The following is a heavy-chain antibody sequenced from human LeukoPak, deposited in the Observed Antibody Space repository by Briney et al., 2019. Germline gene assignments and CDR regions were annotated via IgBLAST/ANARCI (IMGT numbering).Heavy chain of an antibody. CDR3: ANVRYCSSTSCPDY. Sequence: GSLRLSCAPSRFTLSSYALCCVRQAPGKGLECVSAISGSGGSTYYADSVKGRFTISRDNSKNTLYLQMNSLRAEDTAVYYCANVRYCSSTSCPDYWGQGTLVTVSS. V-gene: IGHV3-23*01. CDR1: RFTLSSYA. D-gene: IGHD2-2*01. J-gene: IGHJ4*02. CDR2: ISGSGGST.